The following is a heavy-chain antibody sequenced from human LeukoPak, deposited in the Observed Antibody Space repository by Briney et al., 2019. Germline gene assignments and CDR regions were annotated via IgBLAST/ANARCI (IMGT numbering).Heavy chain of an antibody. CDR3: ATSPYCGGDCYLDWFDP. CDR2: VDPEDGET. D-gene: IGHD2-21*01. Sequence: ASVKVSCKASGGTFSSYAISWVRQAPGQGLEWMGLVDPEDGETIYAEKFQGRVTITADTSTDTAYMELSSLRSEDTAVYYCATSPYCGGDCYLDWFDPWGQGTLVTVSS. CDR1: GGTFSSYA. V-gene: IGHV1-69-2*01. J-gene: IGHJ5*02.